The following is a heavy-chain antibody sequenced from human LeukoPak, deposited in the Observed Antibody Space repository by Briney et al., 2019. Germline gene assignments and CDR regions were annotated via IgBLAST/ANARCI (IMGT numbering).Heavy chain of an antibody. CDR1: GGSISSSSYY. J-gene: IGHJ4*02. Sequence: SETLSLTCTVSGGSISSSSYYWGWIRQPPGKGLEWIGSIYYSGSTYYNPSLKSRVTISVDTSKNQFSLKLSSVTAADTAVYYCARDIAAAGTHFDYWGQGILVTVSS. CDR2: IYYSGST. V-gene: IGHV4-39*02. D-gene: IGHD6-13*01. CDR3: ARDIAAAGTHFDY.